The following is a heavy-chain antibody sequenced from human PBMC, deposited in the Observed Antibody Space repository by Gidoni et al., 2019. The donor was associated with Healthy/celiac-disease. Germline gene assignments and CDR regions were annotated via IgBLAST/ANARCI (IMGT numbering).Heavy chain of an antibody. CDR3: ARGPIAARPAPDWFDP. CDR1: GGTFSSYA. D-gene: IGHD6-13*01. J-gene: IGHJ5*02. CDR2: IIPILGTA. V-gene: IGHV1-69*01. Sequence: QVQLVQSGAEVKKHGSSVKVSCTASGGTFSSYAISWVRQAPGQGLEWMGGIIPILGTANYAQKFQGRVTITADESTSTAYMELSSLRSEDTAVYYCARGPIAARPAPDWFDPWGQGTLVTVSS.